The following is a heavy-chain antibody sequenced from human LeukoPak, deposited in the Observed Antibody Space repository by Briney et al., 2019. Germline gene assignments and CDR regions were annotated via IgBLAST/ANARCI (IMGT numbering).Heavy chain of an antibody. CDR1: GFTFSSYA. D-gene: IGHD5-24*01. Sequence: GGSLRLSCAASGFTFSSYAMSWVRQAPGRGLEGVSTISGSGGSTYYADSVKGRFTISRDNSKNTLYLQMNSLRAEDTAVYYCAKGRERWLQTHYFDYWGQGTLVTVSS. CDR2: ISGSGGST. J-gene: IGHJ4*02. V-gene: IGHV3-23*01. CDR3: AKGRERWLQTHYFDY.